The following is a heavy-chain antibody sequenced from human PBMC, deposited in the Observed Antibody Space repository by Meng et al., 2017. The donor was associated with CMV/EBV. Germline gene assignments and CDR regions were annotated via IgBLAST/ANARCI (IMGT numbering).Heavy chain of an antibody. CDR1: GFTFSNYF. V-gene: IGHV3-21*06. CDR3: VSEPYDTLTGLPGWYFDT. D-gene: IGHD3-9*01. J-gene: IGHJ4*02. CDR2: ISSSGSWI. Sequence: GGSLRLSCAASGFTFSNYFMKWVRQAPGKGLEWVSSISSSGSWIYYADSVRGRFSISRDNAKNSLYLQMNSLRAEDTAVYYCVSEPYDTLTGLPGWYFDTWGQGALVTVSS.